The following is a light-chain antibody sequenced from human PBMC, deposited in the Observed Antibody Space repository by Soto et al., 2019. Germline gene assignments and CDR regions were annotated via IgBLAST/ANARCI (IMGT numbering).Light chain of an antibody. J-gene: IGKJ4*01. Sequence: EIVMTQSPATLSVSPGERATLSCRASQSVSSNLAWYQQKPGQAPRLLIYGASTRATGIPARFSGSGSGTEFTLTISSLQSEDFEVCYCQQYNNWPLTFGGGTKVEIK. CDR1: QSVSSN. V-gene: IGKV3-15*01. CDR2: GAS. CDR3: QQYNNWPLT.